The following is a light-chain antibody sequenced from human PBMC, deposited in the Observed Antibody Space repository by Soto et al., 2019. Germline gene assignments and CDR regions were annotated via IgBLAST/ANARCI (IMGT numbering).Light chain of an antibody. V-gene: IGKV1-5*01. J-gene: IGKJ1*01. CDR1: QSISRW. CDR3: QQYNTYLS. Sequence: DIQMTQSPSTLSASVGNRVTISCRASQSISRWLAWYQQKPGRAPTLLIYHASTLESGVPSRFSGSGSGTEFTLTISRLQPDDVATYYCQQYNTYLSFGQGTKVEIK. CDR2: HAS.